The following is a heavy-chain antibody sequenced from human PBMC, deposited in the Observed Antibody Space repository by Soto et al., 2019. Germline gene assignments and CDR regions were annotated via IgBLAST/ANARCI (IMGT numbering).Heavy chain of an antibody. CDR2: IIPIFGTA. Sequence: QVQLVQSGAEVKKPGSSVKVSCKASGGTFSSYAISWVRQAPGQGLEWMGGIIPIFGTANYAQKFQGRVTITADDSTSTAYMELSSLRSADTAVSYCARHVPAAGYYDGMDVWGQGTTVTVSS. V-gene: IGHV1-69*12. CDR1: GGTFSSYA. D-gene: IGHD2-2*01. CDR3: ARHVPAAGYYDGMDV. J-gene: IGHJ6*02.